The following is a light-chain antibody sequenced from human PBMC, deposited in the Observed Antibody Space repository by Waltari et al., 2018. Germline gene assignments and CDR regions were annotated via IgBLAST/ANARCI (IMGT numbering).Light chain of an antibody. J-gene: IGKJ4*01. Sequence: EIVLTQSPATLSLSPGDRATLSCRASQSVGRSLSWYQQKPGQPPRLLIDDASTRAAGVPARISGSGAAADFTLTIGSLEPEDFAVYFCLERSNWPPTFGGGTTVEI. V-gene: IGKV3-11*01. CDR1: QSVGRS. CDR3: LERSNWPPT. CDR2: DAS.